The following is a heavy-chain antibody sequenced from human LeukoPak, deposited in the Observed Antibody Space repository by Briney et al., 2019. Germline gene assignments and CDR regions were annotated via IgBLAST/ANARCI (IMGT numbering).Heavy chain of an antibody. J-gene: IGHJ4*02. D-gene: IGHD3-9*01. CDR2: ISGSGGST. Sequence: GGSLRLSCAASGFTFSSYGMSWVRQAPGKGLEWVSAISGSGGSTYYADSVKGRFTISRDNSKNTLYLQMNSLRAEDTAVYYCAKGYYDILTGYYSPFDYWGQGTLVTVSS. CDR3: AKGYYDILTGYYSPFDY. CDR1: GFTFSSYG. V-gene: IGHV3-23*01.